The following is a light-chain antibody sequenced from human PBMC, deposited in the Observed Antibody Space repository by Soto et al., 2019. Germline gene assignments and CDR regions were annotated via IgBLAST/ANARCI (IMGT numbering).Light chain of an antibody. CDR2: DVS. CDR1: SSDVGGYSY. CDR3: CSYAGAFTYV. Sequence: QSALTQPRSVSGSPGHSVTISCNGTSSDVGGYSYVSWYQQHPGKAPKLMISDVSKRPSGVPDRFSGSKFGNTASLTISGLQAEDEADYYCCSYAGAFTYVFGSGTKITVL. V-gene: IGLV2-11*01. J-gene: IGLJ1*01.